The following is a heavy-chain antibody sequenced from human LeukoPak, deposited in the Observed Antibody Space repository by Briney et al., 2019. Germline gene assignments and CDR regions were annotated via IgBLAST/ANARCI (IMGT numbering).Heavy chain of an antibody. J-gene: IGHJ4*02. CDR3: ARARVGDGYMFDY. CDR1: GGTFSSYA. D-gene: IGHD5-24*01. Sequence: SVKVSCKASGGTFSSYAISWVRQAPGQGLEWMGGIIPIFGTANYAQKFQGRVTITADKSTSTAYMELSSLRSEDTAVYYCARARVGDGYMFDYWGQGTLVTVSS. CDR2: IIPIFGTA. V-gene: IGHV1-69*06.